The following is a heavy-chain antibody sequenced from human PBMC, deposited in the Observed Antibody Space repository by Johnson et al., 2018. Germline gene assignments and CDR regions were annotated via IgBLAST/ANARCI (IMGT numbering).Heavy chain of an antibody. CDR2: IIPKFDTA. V-gene: IGHV1-69*13. CDR3: ARGLSYKTD. J-gene: IGHJ1*01. D-gene: IGHD3-16*02. CDR1: GYTFTSYD. Sequence: QVQLVQSGAEVKKPGASVKVSCKASGYTFTSYDINWVRQATGQGLEWMGGIIPKFDTADYAQKFQDRVTITADESTGTVYMELSSLRYEDTAVYYWARGLSYKTDWGQGTLVTVSS.